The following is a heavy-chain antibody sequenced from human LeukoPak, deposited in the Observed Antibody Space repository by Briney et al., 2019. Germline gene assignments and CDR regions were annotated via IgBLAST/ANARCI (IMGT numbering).Heavy chain of an antibody. CDR3: AKDLRGYSYGSDAFDI. CDR2: ISGSGGST. V-gene: IGHV3-23*01. CDR1: GFTFSSYA. J-gene: IGHJ3*02. Sequence: PGGSLRLSCAASGFTFSSYAMSWVRQAPGKGLEWVSAISGSGGSTYYADSVKGRFTISRDNSKNTLYLQMNSLRAEDTAVYYCAKDLRGYSYGSDAFDIWGQGTMVTVSS. D-gene: IGHD5-18*01.